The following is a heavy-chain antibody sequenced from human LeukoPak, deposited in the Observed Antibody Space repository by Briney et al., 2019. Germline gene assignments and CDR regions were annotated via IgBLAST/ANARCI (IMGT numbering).Heavy chain of an antibody. CDR3: AKGNFGGYDSSGYFGY. CDR1: GFTFSSYG. J-gene: IGHJ4*02. Sequence: GRSLRLSCAASGFTFSSYGMHWVRQAPGKGLEWVAVISCDGSNKYYADSVKGRFTISRDNSKNTLYLQMNSLRAEDTAVYYCAKGNFGGYDSSGYFGYWGQGTLVTVSS. D-gene: IGHD3-22*01. CDR2: ISCDGSNK. V-gene: IGHV3-30*18.